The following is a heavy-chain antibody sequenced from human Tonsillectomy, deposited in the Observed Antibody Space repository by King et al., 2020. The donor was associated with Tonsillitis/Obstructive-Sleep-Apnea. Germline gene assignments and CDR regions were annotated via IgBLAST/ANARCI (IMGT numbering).Heavy chain of an antibody. D-gene: IGHD2-15*01. CDR2: IYYSGST. Sequence: VQLQESGPGLVKPSETLSLNCTVSGGSISGYYWSWIRQPPGKGLEWIGYIYYSGSTNYNPSLKSRVTISVDTSKNQFSLKLSSVTAADTAVYYCAREEGYCSGGSCYPDAFDIWGQGTMVTVSS. CDR1: GGSISGYY. J-gene: IGHJ3*02. V-gene: IGHV4-59*01. CDR3: AREEGYCSGGSCYPDAFDI.